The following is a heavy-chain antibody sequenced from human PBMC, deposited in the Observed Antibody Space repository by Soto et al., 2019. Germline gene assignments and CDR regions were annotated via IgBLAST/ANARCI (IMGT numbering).Heavy chain of an antibody. CDR3: ARALRKYSGYWFDP. J-gene: IGHJ5*02. V-gene: IGHV1-69*02. D-gene: IGHD5-12*01. CDR1: GGTFSSYT. Sequence: SVKVSCKASGGTFSSYTISWVRQAPGQGLEWMGRIIPILGIANYAQKFQGRVTITADKSTSTAYMELSSLRSEDTAVYYCARALRKYSGYWFDPWGQGTLVTSPQ. CDR2: IIPILGIA.